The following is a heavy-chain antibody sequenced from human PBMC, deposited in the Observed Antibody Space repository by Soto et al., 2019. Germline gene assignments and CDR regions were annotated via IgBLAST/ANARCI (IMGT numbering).Heavy chain of an antibody. Sequence: QVQLVQSGAEVKKPGSSVKVSCKDSGGTFSNYAIDWVRQAPGQGLEWMGGITPLFGTANYAQKFQGRITITADESTSTAYMELRSLRSEDTAVYYCARGVHYDSSGYYYFYWGQGTLVTVSS. CDR2: ITPLFGTA. V-gene: IGHV1-69*01. J-gene: IGHJ4*02. D-gene: IGHD3-22*01. CDR3: ARGVHYDSSGYYYFY. CDR1: GGTFSNYA.